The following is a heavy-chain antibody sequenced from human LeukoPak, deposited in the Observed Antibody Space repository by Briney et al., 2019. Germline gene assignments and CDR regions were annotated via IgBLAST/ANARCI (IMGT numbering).Heavy chain of an antibody. J-gene: IGHJ5*02. CDR3: ARVVSRGYYDFWSGYTPRFDP. Sequence: PGGSLRLSCAASGFTFSSYWMSWVRQAPGKGLEWVVNIKQDGSEKYYVDSVKGRFTISRDNAKNSLYLQMNSLRAEDTAVYYCARVVSRGYYDFWSGYTPRFDPWGQGTLVTVSS. CDR2: IKQDGSEK. V-gene: IGHV3-7*01. CDR1: GFTFSSYW. D-gene: IGHD3-3*01.